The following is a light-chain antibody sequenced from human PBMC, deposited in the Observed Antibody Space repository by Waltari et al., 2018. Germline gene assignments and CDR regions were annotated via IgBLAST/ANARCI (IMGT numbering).Light chain of an antibody. V-gene: IGLV4-69*01. CDR3: QTGGHGTWV. J-gene: IGLJ3*02. CDR2: VKSDGSH. Sequence: QLVLTQSPSASASLGASVKLTCTLTSGHSTTIIAWLQQQPEKGPRFLMNVKSDGSHNKGVGIPDRFSGSSSGAERYLTIFSLQSEDEADYYCQTGGHGTWVFGGGTRLTVL. CDR1: SGHSTTI.